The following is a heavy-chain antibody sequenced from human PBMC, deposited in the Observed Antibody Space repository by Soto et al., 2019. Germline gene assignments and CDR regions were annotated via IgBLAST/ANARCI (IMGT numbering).Heavy chain of an antibody. CDR3: ARDSRYSSSSGFDD. CDR1: GGSVSSGSHY. D-gene: IGHD6-6*01. J-gene: IGHJ4*02. V-gene: IGHV4-61*01. CDR2: IYYSGST. Sequence: PSETLSLTCTVSGGSVSSGSHYWSWIRQPPGKGLEWIGYIYYSGSTNYNPSLKSGVTRSVDTSKNQFSLKLSSVTAADTAVYYCARDSRYSSSSGFDDWGQGTLVTVSS.